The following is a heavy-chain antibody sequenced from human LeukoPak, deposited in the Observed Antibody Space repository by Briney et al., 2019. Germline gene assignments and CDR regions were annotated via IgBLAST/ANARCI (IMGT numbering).Heavy chain of an antibody. V-gene: IGHV1-2*02. J-gene: IGHJ6*02. CDR3: ARGRITMVRGVIRDYYYGMDV. CDR2: INPNSGGT. D-gene: IGHD3-10*01. Sequence: ASVKVSCKASGYTFTGYYMHWVRQAPGQGLEWMGWINPNSGGTNYAQKFQGRVTMTRDTSISTAYMELSRLRSDDTAVYYCARGRITMVRGVIRDYYYGMDVWGQGTTVTVSS. CDR1: GYTFTGYY.